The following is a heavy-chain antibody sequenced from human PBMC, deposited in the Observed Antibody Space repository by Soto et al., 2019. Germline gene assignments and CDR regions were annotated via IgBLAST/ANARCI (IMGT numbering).Heavy chain of an antibody. CDR3: ARATRAYGDYEFVPGWFGP. CDR1: GFTFSDYY. V-gene: IGHV3-11*01. D-gene: IGHD4-17*01. Sequence: QVQLVESGGGLVKPGGSLRLSCAASGFTFSDYYMSWIRQAPGKGLEWVSYISSSGSTIYYADSVKGRFTISRDNAKNSLYLQMNSRRAEDTAVYYCARATRAYGDYEFVPGWFGPWGQGTLVTVSS. J-gene: IGHJ5*02. CDR2: ISSSGSTI.